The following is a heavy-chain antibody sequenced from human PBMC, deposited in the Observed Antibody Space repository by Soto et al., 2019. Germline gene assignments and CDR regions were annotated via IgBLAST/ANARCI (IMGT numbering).Heavy chain of an antibody. Sequence: ASVKVSCKASGYTFTSYGISWVRQAPGQGLEWMGWISAYNGNTNYAQKLQGRVTMTTDTSTSTAYMELRSLRSDDTAVYYCARDLVGYSSSSAPDYRGQRTPVTVSS. V-gene: IGHV1-18*01. CDR3: ARDLVGYSSSSAPDY. CDR2: ISAYNGNT. CDR1: GYTFTSYG. J-gene: IGHJ4*02. D-gene: IGHD6-6*01.